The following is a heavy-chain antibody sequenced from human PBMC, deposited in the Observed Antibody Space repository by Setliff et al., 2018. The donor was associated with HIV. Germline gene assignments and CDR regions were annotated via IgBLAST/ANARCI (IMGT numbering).Heavy chain of an antibody. CDR3: ARAMGGSRTDFDY. D-gene: IGHD2-2*01. Sequence: SETLSLTCTVSGGSISGHYWSWLRQPPGKGLEWIGYIHYSGSTNYNPSLKSRVTISIDTSKNQFSLKLTSVTAADTAVYYCARAMGGSRTDFDYWGQGTLVTVSS. V-gene: IGHV4-59*11. CDR1: GGSISGHY. J-gene: IGHJ4*02. CDR2: IHYSGST.